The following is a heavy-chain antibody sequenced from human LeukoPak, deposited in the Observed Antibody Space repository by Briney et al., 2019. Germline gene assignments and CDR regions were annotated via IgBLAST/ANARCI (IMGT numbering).Heavy chain of an antibody. V-gene: IGHV4-34*01. J-gene: IGHJ4*02. Sequence: SETLSLTCAVYGGSFSGYYWSWIRQPPGKGLEWIGSIYYSGSTYYNPSLKSRVTISVDTSKNQFSLKLSSVTAADTAVYYCARLPDYWGQGTLVTVSS. CDR2: IYYSGST. CDR3: ARLPDY. CDR1: GGSFSGYY.